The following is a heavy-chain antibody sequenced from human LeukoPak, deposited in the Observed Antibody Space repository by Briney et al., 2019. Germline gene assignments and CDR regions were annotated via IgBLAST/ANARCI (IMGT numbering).Heavy chain of an antibody. CDR2: IYTSGST. D-gene: IGHD2-2*01. Sequence: SQTLSLTCTVSGGSISSGSYYWSWIRQPAGKGLEWIGRIYTSGSTNYNPSLKSRVTISVDTSKNQFSLKLSSVTAADTAVYYCARASGYCSSTSCSNWFDPWGQGTLVTVSS. CDR1: GGSISSGSYY. CDR3: ARASGYCSSTSCSNWFDP. J-gene: IGHJ5*02. V-gene: IGHV4-61*02.